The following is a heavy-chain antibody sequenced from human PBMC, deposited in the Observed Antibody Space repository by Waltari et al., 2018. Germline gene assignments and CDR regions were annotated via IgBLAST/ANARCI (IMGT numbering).Heavy chain of an antibody. CDR3: ARLALGYCTSPRCRQNES. J-gene: IGHJ5*02. D-gene: IGHD2-2*01. CDR2: IYHEGTL. CDR1: DYSIGSGYY. Sequence: QVQLQESGPALVRPSETLSLTCVVSDYSIGSGYYWGWIRQAPGKGLEWVANIYHEGTLYYNPALKTRVASSMDTSEHQFSLQLRSVTATDTAMYYCARLALGYCTSPRCRQNESWGQGILVTVSS. V-gene: IGHV4-38-2*01.